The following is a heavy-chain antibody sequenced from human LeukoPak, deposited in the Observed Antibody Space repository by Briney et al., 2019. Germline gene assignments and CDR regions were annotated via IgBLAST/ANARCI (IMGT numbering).Heavy chain of an antibody. Sequence: GGSLRLSCAASGFTFTDAWLSWGRQAPGKGLEWVGRIKNGGTTDYAAPVEGRFTISRDDSKATLYLQMNSLKTEDTAMYYCTTVSHFYLGGQGTLVTVSS. CDR1: GFTFTDAW. CDR2: IKNGGTT. J-gene: IGHJ4*02. V-gene: IGHV3-15*01. D-gene: IGHD2/OR15-2a*01. CDR3: TTVSHFYL.